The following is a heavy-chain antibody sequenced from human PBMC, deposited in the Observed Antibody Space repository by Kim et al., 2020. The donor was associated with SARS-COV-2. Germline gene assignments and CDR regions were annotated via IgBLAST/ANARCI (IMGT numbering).Heavy chain of an antibody. CDR1: GFTYNNYA. CDR2: INPTNFAT. D-gene: IGHD2-15*01. Sequence: GGSLRLSCTASGFTYNNYAMTWVRQAPGKGLEWVSTINPTNFATFYADSVRGRFVISRDNSKNMLFLEMNSLTGDDTAVYYCTKDGRTGAPEDWGQGTLVTFSS. CDR3: TKDGRTGAPED. J-gene: IGHJ4*02. V-gene: IGHV3-23*01.